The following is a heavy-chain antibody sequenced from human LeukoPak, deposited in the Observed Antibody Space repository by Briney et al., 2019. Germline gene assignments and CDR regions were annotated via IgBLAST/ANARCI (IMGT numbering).Heavy chain of an antibody. CDR1: GGSISSSSYY. CDR2: DYYSGRP. CDR3: ARRGPYSSSWYVPSVNYFDY. V-gene: IGHV4-39*01. J-gene: IGHJ4*02. D-gene: IGHD6-13*01. Sequence: PSETLSLPCTVSGGSISSSSYYWGWIRQPPGKGLGWIGSDYYSGRPYYNPSLRSRVTISVDTSKNPFSPKVNSVTAADTAVYYCARRGPYSSSWYVPSVNYFDYWGQGTLVTVSS.